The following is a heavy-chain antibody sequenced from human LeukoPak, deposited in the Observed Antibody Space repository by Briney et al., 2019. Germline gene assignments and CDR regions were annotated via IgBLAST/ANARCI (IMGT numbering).Heavy chain of an antibody. D-gene: IGHD3-9*01. J-gene: IGHJ4*02. CDR3: ARGGILTGYFDY. CDR2: IKGDESSI. V-gene: IGHV3-74*01. CDR1: AFTFSSYW. Sequence: GGSLRLSCAASAFTFSSYWMHWVRQAPGKGLEWVSRIKGDESSINYADSVKGRFTISRDNAKNSLYLQMNSLRAEDTAVYYCARGGILTGYFDYWGQGTLVTVSS.